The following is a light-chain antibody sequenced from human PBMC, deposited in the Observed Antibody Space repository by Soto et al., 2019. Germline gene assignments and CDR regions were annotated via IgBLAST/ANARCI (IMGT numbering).Light chain of an antibody. CDR2: DAS. J-gene: IGKJ5*01. CDR1: RSVSSY. CDR3: QQRSKWPPGKIT. V-gene: IGKV3-11*01. Sequence: EMVLTQSPATLSLSPGERATLSCRASRSVSSYLAWYQQKPGQAPRLLIYDASNRATGIPARFSGSGSATDFTLTISSLEPEDFAVYYRQQRSKWPPGKITFGQGTRLEIK.